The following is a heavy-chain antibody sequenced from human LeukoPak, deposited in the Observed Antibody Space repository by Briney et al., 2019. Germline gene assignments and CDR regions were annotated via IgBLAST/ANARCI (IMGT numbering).Heavy chain of an antibody. CDR1: GGTFSRYA. CDR3: ARDDGYNLVEGY. CDR2: IIPIFGTA. Sequence: PVKVSCKASGGTFSRYAISWVRQAPGQGLEWMGRIIPIFGTANYAQKFQGRVTITTDESTSTAYMELSSLRSEDTAVYYCARDDGYNLVEGYWGQGTLVTVSS. J-gene: IGHJ4*02. D-gene: IGHD5-24*01. V-gene: IGHV1-69*05.